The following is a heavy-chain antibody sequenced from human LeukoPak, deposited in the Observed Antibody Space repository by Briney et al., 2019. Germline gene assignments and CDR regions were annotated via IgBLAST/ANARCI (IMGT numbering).Heavy chain of an antibody. D-gene: IGHD1-1*01. CDR1: GFTFDEHD. CDR3: AKRSGAPNNFDY. Sequence: PGGSLRLSCAASGFTFDEHDMYWVRQVPGKGLEWVCLISKDGGNKHYANSVKGRFSISRDNNRNSLSLQMNSLRSEDTALYFCAKRSGAPNNFDYWGQGALVIVSS. CDR2: ISKDGGNK. V-gene: IGHV3-43*02. J-gene: IGHJ4*02.